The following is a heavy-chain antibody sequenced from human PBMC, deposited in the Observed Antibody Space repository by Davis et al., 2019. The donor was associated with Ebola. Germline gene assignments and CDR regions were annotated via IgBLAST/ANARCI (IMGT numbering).Heavy chain of an antibody. V-gene: IGHV3-30*04. CDR1: GFTFGDYA. CDR3: AKEGVAAAGPGYFDY. J-gene: IGHJ4*02. D-gene: IGHD6-13*01. CDR2: ISYDGSNK. Sequence: GESLKISCTASGFTFGDYAMHWVRQAPGKGLEWVAVISYDGSNKYYADSVKGRFTISRDNSKNTLYLQMNSLGAEDTAVYYCAKEGVAAAGPGYFDYWGQGTLVTVSS.